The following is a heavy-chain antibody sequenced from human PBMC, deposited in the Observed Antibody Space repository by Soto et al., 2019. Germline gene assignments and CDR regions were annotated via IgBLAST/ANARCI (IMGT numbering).Heavy chain of an antibody. CDR1: GGTFSSYA. Sequence: SVKVSCKASGGTFSSYAISWVRQAPGQGLEWMGGIIPIFGTANYAQKFQGRVTITADESTSTAYMELSSLRSEDTAVYYCARSVDTAMASLYYYYYGMDVWGQGTTVTAP. CDR2: IIPIFGTA. J-gene: IGHJ6*02. D-gene: IGHD5-18*01. V-gene: IGHV1-69*13. CDR3: ARSVDTAMASLYYYYYGMDV.